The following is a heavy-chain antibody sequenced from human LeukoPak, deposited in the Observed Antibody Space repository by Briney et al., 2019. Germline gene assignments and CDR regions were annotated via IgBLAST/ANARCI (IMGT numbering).Heavy chain of an antibody. CDR2: ITSTGNTA. CDR3: AKDRPNYYGSGAYYKRNGDY. D-gene: IGHD3-10*01. V-gene: IGHV3-23*01. CDR1: GFTFSNYA. Sequence: GGSLRLSCAASGFTFSNYAMSWVRQAPGGGLEWGSSITSTGNTAYYADSVKGRFTMSRDNSKNTLYLQMDSLRAGDTALYYCAKDRPNYYGSGAYYKRNGDYWGQGTLVTVSS. J-gene: IGHJ4*02.